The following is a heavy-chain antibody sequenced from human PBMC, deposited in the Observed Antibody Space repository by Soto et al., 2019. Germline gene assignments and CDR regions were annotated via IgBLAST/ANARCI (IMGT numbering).Heavy chain of an antibody. D-gene: IGHD4-17*01. V-gene: IGHV4-59*01. CDR1: CGSIHTYY. Sequence: SETLSLTCPFNCGSIHTYYWSWIPQPPRKGLEWIGYISYSGSTNYNPSLKSRLTISVDTSKNQFSLKLSSVTAADTAVYYCARDAMTTVIPYYYYYGMDVWGQGTTVT. CDR3: ARDAMTTVIPYYYYYGMDV. J-gene: IGHJ6*02. CDR2: ISYSGST.